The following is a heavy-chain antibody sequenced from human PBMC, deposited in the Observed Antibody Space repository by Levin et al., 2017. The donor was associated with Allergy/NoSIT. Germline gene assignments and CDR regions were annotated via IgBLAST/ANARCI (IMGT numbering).Heavy chain of an antibody. CDR3: ATRTVTTFYDAFDI. D-gene: IGHD4-17*01. J-gene: IGHJ3*02. CDR2: ISGSGGST. V-gene: IGHV3-23*01. Sequence: GASVKVSCAASGFTFSSYAMSWVRQAPGKGLEWVSAISGSGGSTYYADSVKGRFTISRDNSKNTLYLQMNSLRAEDTAVYYCATRTVTTFYDAFDIWGRGTTVTVSS. CDR1: GFTFSSYA.